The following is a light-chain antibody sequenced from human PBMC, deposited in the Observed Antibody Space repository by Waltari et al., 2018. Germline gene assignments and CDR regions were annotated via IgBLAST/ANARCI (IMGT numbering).Light chain of an antibody. J-gene: IGLJ2*01. V-gene: IGLV3-25*03. CDR2: NDS. CDR3: QSTDSSGTDVV. Sequence: SYKLTQAPSVSVSPGQTARIPCSGDALTKQYVHWYQHKAGQAPVILIFNDSERPSGIPERFSGSSSGAVVTLTITGAQAEDEADYYCQSTDSSGTDVVFGRGTRLNVL. CDR1: ALTKQY.